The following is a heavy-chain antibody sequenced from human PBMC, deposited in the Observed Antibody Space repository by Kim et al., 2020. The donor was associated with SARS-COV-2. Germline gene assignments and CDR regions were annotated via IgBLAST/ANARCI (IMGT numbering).Heavy chain of an antibody. CDR3: AKGSRIPVRELPIYFYGMDL. D-gene: IGHD3-10*01. V-gene: IGHV3-23*01. CDR2: ITGSGDVT. J-gene: IGHJ6*02. Sequence: GGSLRLSCAASGLTFSSYVMSWVRQAPGKGLEWVSFITGSGDVTNYADSVKGRFTISRDSSDSTLYLQMNSLRAEDTAVYYCAKGSRIPVRELPIYFYGMDLWGQGTTVTVSS. CDR1: GLTFSSYV.